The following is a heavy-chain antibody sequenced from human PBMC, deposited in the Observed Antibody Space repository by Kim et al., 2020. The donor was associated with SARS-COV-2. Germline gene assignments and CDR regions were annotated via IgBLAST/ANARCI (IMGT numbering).Heavy chain of an antibody. V-gene: IGHV4-31*03. D-gene: IGHD2-15*01. Sequence: SETLSLTCTVSGGSISSGGYYWSWIRQHPGKGLEWIGYIYYSGSTYYNPSLKSRVTISVDTSKNQYSLKLSSVTAADTAVYYCARIVTDIVLMVAATGAFEIWGQGKMVSVSS. CDR3: ARIVTDIVLMVAATGAFEI. CDR1: GGSISSGGYY. CDR2: IYYSGST. J-gene: IGHJ3*02.